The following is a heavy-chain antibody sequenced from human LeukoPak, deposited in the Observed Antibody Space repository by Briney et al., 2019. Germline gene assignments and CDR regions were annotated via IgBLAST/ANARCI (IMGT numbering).Heavy chain of an antibody. CDR2: ISYDGSDK. CDR1: GFTFSSHG. CDR3: AKLIARTSSDF. D-gene: IGHD2-21*01. V-gene: IGHV3-30*18. J-gene: IGHJ4*02. Sequence: GRSLRLSCEASGFTFSSHGIHWVRQAPGKGLEWVAFISYDGSDKYYADSVKGRFTISRDNSKNTLYLQMNSLRAEDTAVYHCAKLIARTSSDFWGQGTLVTVSS.